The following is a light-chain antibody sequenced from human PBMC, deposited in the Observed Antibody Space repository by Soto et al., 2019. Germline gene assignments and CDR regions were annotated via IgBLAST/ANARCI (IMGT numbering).Light chain of an antibody. CDR3: QQLHSYPIT. Sequence: DLQLTQSPPLLSASLGDRFTVSYRASQGMNTYIAWYQQKPGKAPKLLIYGASTLQSGVPSRFRGSESGAVFTLTISSLQPEDFATYYCQQLHSYPITFGQGTRLEIK. V-gene: IGKV1-9*01. CDR1: QGMNTY. CDR2: GAS. J-gene: IGKJ5*01.